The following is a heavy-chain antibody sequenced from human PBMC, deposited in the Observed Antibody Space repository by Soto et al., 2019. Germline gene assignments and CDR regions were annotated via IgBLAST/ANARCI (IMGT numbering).Heavy chain of an antibody. CDR3: ARASTYNGYVYAAENN. V-gene: IGHV1-18*01. J-gene: IGHJ4*02. D-gene: IGHD5-12*01. CDR1: GYRFRSYG. Sequence: QVQLVQSGAEVKKPGASVKVSCVASGYRFRSYGISWVRQAPGQGVEWVGWISAYNGNTNYAQRVQGRVTMTTDISTTTAYMELRSLRSDDTAVNYCARASTYNGYVYAAENNSGQGTLVTFSS. CDR2: ISAYNGNT.